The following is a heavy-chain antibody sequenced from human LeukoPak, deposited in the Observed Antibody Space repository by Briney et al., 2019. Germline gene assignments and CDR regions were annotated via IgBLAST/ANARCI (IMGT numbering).Heavy chain of an antibody. CDR1: GFTFSSHA. Sequence: PGGSLRLSCAASGFTFSSHAMHWVRQAPGKGLEWVAVISYDGSNKYYADSVKGRFTISRDNSKNTLYLQMNSLRAEGTAVYYCARELSVRGVIRYYGMDVWGKGTTVTVSS. CDR3: ARELSVRGVIRYYGMDV. CDR2: ISYDGSNK. V-gene: IGHV3-30*04. J-gene: IGHJ6*04. D-gene: IGHD3-10*01.